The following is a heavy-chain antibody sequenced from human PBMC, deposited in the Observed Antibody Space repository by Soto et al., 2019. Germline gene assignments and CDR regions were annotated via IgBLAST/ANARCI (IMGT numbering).Heavy chain of an antibody. Sequence: QVQLVESGGGVVQPGRSLRHSCAAAGFTFSSYGMHWVRQAPGKGLEWVAVIWYDGSNKYYADSVKGRFTISRDNSKNTLYLQMNSLRAEDTAVYYCARGREGVVTLQHWGQGTLVTVSS. D-gene: IGHD3-3*01. CDR1: GFTFSSYG. CDR2: IWYDGSNK. CDR3: ARGREGVVTLQH. V-gene: IGHV3-33*01. J-gene: IGHJ1*01.